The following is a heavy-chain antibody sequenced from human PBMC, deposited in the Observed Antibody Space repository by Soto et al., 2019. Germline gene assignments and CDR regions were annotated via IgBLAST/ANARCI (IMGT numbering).Heavy chain of an antibody. V-gene: IGHV4-30-4*01. CDR3: VREAGDNWFDP. J-gene: IGHJ5*02. CDR2: IYYSGST. Sequence: SETLSLTCTVSGGSISSGDYYWSWIRQPPGKGLEWIGYIYYSGSTFYNPSLKNRVTISLDTSKIQFSLKLSSVTAADTAVYYGVREAGDNWFDPWGQGTLVTVSS. CDR1: GGSISSGDYY.